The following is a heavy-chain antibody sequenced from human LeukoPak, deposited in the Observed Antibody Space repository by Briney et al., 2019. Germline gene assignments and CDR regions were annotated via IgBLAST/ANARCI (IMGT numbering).Heavy chain of an antibody. CDR1: GYTFTSYG. D-gene: IGHD3-10*01. CDR2: ISAYNGNT. CDR3: ARDNIWGVRGVIITYGMDV. J-gene: IGHJ6*02. V-gene: IGHV1-18*01. Sequence: GASVKVSCKASGYTFTSYGISWVRQAPGQGREGMGWISAYNGNTNYAQKLQGRVTMTTDTSPSTAYMEPRSLRSDDTAVYYCARDNIWGVRGVIITYGMDVWGQGTTVTVSS.